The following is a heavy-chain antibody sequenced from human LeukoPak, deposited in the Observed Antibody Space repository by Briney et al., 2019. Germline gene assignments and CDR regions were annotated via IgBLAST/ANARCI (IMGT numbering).Heavy chain of an antibody. Sequence: GGSLRLSCAASGFTFSSYAMHWVRQATGKGVEWVAVISYDGSNKYYGDSVKGGFTISRENSKNTVYLKMKRLRDEDRGVCYCPREVLLCFGESTIPLNYYYYYMDVWGKGTTVTVSS. V-gene: IGHV3-30*04. CDR3: PREVLLCFGESTIPLNYYYYYMDV. J-gene: IGHJ6*03. CDR2: ISYDGSNK. CDR1: GFTFSSYA. D-gene: IGHD3-10*01.